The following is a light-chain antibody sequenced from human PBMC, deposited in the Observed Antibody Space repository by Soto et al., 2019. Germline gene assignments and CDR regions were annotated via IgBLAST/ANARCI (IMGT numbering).Light chain of an antibody. J-gene: IGKJ4*01. CDR2: KAS. CDR1: QSISSW. CDR3: QQYESYPMT. V-gene: IGKV1-5*03. Sequence: DSQMTQYPSTLSASIGDRVTITCRAGQSISSWLAWYQQKPGKAPKLLISKASTLQSDVPTRFSDSGSGTEFALTISSLQPDDFATSNCQQYESYPMTFGGGTKVEIK.